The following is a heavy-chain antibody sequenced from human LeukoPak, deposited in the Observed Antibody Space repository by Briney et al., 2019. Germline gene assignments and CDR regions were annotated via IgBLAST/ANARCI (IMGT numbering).Heavy chain of an antibody. CDR3: AKDSRTYYFGSGSFSLPKRPLGYFDY. CDR2: ISSSSSHI. Sequence: PGGSLRLSCAASGFTFTSYSMNWVRQAPGKGLEWVSSISSSSSHIYYADSMKVRFTISRDNAKNSLYLQMNSLRAEDTAVYYCAKDSRTYYFGSGSFSLPKRPLGYFDYWGQGILVTVSS. CDR1: GFTFTSYS. V-gene: IGHV3-21*01. D-gene: IGHD3-10*01. J-gene: IGHJ4*02.